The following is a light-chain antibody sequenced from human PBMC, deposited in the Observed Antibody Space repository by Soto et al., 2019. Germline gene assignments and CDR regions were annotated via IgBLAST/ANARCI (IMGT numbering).Light chain of an antibody. CDR3: QQRASWVT. Sequence: EIVFRQCPGSLYLSPGERATLCCRASQSVSSYLAWFKQKPGQAPRXLIYDASIRATGIPARFSGSGSETDFTLTISSLEPEDFAVDYCQQRASWVTFGPGKRLEIK. V-gene: IGKV3-11*01. CDR1: QSVSSY. CDR2: DAS. J-gene: IGKJ5*01.